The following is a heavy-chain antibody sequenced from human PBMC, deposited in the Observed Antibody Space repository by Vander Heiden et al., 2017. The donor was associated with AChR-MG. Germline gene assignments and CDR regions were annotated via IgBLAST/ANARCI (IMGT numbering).Heavy chain of an antibody. CDR3: AREFNWNDEVGAFDI. V-gene: IGHV3-7*01. CDR1: GFTFSGYW. D-gene: IGHD1-1*01. CDR2: IKQDGSEK. J-gene: IGHJ3*02. Sequence: EVQLVEFGGGLVQPGGSLRHCCSAHGFTFSGYWMSWVRQAPGKGLEWVANIKQDGSEKYYVDSVKGRFTISRDNAKNSLYLQMNSLRAEDTAVYYCAREFNWNDEVGAFDIWGQGTMVTVSS.